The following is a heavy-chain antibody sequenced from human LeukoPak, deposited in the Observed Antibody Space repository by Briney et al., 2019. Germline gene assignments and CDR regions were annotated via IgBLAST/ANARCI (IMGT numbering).Heavy chain of an antibody. CDR2: IKQDGSEK. CDR1: GFTLSSYW. CDR3: ARRYFDY. D-gene: IGHD2-15*01. V-gene: IGHV3-7*01. J-gene: IGHJ4*02. Sequence: GVSLRLSCAASGFTLSSYWMSWVRQAPGKGLEWVANIKQDGSEKYYVDSVKGRFTISRDNAKNSLYLQMNSLRAEDTAVYYCARRYFDYWGQGTLVTVSS.